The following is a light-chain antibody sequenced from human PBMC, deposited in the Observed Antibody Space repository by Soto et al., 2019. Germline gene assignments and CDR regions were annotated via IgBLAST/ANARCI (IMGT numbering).Light chain of an antibody. J-gene: IGLJ1*01. CDR3: SSYTSSSTPG. CDR1: SSDVGGYNY. CDR2: DVS. V-gene: IGLV2-14*01. Sequence: QPALTQPASVSGSPGQSITISCTGTSSDVGGYNYVSWYQQHPGKAPKLMIYDVSNRPSGVSNRFSGSKSGNTASLTISGLQAEDEADYYCSSYTSSSTPGFGTGTKLTVL.